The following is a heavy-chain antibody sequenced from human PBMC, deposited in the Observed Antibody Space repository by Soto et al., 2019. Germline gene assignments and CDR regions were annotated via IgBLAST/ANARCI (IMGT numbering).Heavy chain of an antibody. CDR2: LYSGGSS. CDR1: GFIVSRSY. CDR3: ARLGYFEDSGYSYFDY. D-gene: IGHD3-22*01. J-gene: IGHJ4*02. V-gene: IGHV3-53*01. Sequence: GGSLRLSCGVSGFIVSRSYMTWVRQAPGKGLEWVSSLYSGGSSYYSDSVKGRFTISRDNSENTLSLQMNSLRAEDTAVYYCARLGYFEDSGYSYFDYWGQGTLVTVSS.